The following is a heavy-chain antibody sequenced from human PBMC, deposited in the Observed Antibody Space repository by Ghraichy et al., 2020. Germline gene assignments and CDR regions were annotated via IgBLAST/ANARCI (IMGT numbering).Heavy chain of an antibody. J-gene: IGHJ4*02. CDR2: ISWNSGSI. V-gene: IGHV3-9*01. D-gene: IGHD5-18*01. CDR3: AKAPGGGFSYGYRPGQAHLLDY. Sequence: GGSLRLSCAASGFTFDDYAMHWVLQAPGKGLEWVSGISWNSGSIGYADSVEGRFTISRDNAKNSLYLQMNSLGAEDTALYYCAKAPGGGFSYGYRPGQAHLLDYWVQGTLVTVSA. CDR1: GFTFDDYA.